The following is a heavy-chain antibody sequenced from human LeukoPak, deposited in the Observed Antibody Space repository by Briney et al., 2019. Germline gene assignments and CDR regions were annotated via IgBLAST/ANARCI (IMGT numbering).Heavy chain of an antibody. CDR2: ILSDGNAE. CDR3: VRGALGGADCS. V-gene: IGHV3-30*03. J-gene: IGHJ4*02. D-gene: IGHD2-21*02. CDR1: GFIITRSG. Sequence: QPGGSLRLSCAASGFIITRSGMHWVRQAPGKGLDWVAVILSDGNAEYYADSVRGRFTISRDTSKNTVDLQMNSLRVEDTALYYCVRGALGGADCSWGQGTPVSVSS.